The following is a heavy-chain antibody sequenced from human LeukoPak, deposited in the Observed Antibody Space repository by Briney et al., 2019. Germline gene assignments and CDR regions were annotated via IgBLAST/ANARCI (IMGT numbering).Heavy chain of an antibody. D-gene: IGHD4-23*01. Sequence: GGSLRLSCAASGFTFSSYAMSWVRQAPGKGLEWVSAISGSGGSTYYADSVKGRFTISRDNSKNTLYLQMNSLRAEDTAVYYCAKRVTTVVTPGSPEDYWGQGTLVTVSS. CDR1: GFTFSSYA. V-gene: IGHV3-23*01. CDR2: ISGSGGST. CDR3: AKRVTTVVTPGSPEDY. J-gene: IGHJ4*02.